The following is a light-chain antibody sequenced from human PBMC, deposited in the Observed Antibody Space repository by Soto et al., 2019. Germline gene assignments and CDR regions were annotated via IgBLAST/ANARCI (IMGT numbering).Light chain of an antibody. J-gene: IGLJ3*02. V-gene: IGLV1-40*01. CDR2: DND. Sequence: QSVLTQPPSVSGAPGQTVTISCSGTNANLGTGYDVHWYRQVPGTAPKLLLYDNDNRPSGVPDRFSGSRSGTSGSLTISGLRSEDEADYYCAAWDDSLRGPVFGGGTKLTVL. CDR3: AAWDDSLRGPV. CDR1: NANLGTGYD.